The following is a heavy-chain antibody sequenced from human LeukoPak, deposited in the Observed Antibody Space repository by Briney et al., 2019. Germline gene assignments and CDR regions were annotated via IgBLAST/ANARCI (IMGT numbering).Heavy chain of an antibody. CDR2: IYHSGST. V-gene: IGHV4-34*01. CDR1: GGSFSGYY. CDR3: ASFYGSGFSFDY. J-gene: IGHJ4*02. Sequence: SETLSLTCAVYGGSFSGYYWGWIRQPPGKGLEWIGNIYHSGSTYYNPSLKSRVTISVDTSKNQFSLKLSSVTAADTAIYYCASFYGSGFSFDYWGQGTLVTVSS. D-gene: IGHD3-10*01.